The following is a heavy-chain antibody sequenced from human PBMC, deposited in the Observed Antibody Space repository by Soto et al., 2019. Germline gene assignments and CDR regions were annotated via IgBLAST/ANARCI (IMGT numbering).Heavy chain of an antibody. D-gene: IGHD3-10*01. Sequence: GGSLRLSCAASGFTFSSYAMSWVRQAPGKGLEWVSAISGSGGSTYYADSVKGRFTVSRDNSKNTLYLQMNSLRAEDTAVYYCAKAGITMVRGALFDYWGQGTLVTVSS. CDR2: ISGSGGST. V-gene: IGHV3-23*01. CDR3: AKAGITMVRGALFDY. J-gene: IGHJ4*02. CDR1: GFTFSSYA.